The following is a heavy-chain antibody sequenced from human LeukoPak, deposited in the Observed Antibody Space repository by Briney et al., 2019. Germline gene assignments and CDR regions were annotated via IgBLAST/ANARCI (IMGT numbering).Heavy chain of an antibody. V-gene: IGHV4-38-2*02. J-gene: IGHJ4*02. CDR3: ARDSAKLGYFDY. CDR2: IYHSEST. CDR1: GYSISSGYY. D-gene: IGHD3-16*01. Sequence: KSSETLSLTCTVSGYSISSGYYRGWIRQPPGQGLEWIGSIYHSESTYYNPSLKSRVTISVDTSKNQFSLKLSSVTAADTAVYYCARDSAKLGYFDYWGQGTLVTVS.